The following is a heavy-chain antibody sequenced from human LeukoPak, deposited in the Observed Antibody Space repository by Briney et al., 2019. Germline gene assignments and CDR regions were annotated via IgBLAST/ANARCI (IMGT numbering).Heavy chain of an antibody. V-gene: IGHV4-34*01. CDR3: ARGDDYGDSGLDY. D-gene: IGHD4-17*01. CDR1: GGSFSGYY. J-gene: IGHJ4*02. Sequence: SETLSLTCAVYGGSFSGYYWSWIRQPPGKGLEWIGEINHSGSTNYNPSLKSRVTISVDTSKNQFSLKLSSVTAADTAVYYCARGDDYGDSGLDYWGQGTLVTVSS. CDR2: INHSGST.